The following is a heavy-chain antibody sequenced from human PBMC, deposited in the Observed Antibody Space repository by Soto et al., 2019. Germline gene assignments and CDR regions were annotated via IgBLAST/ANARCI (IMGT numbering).Heavy chain of an antibody. Sequence: PGESLKISCKGSGYSFTSYWISLVRQMPGKGLEWMGRIDPSDSYTNYSPSFQGHVTISADKSISTAYLQWSSLKASDTAMYCCASGIGVVVTEQYYYYGMDVWGQGTTVTVSS. CDR3: ASGIGVVVTEQYYYYGMDV. D-gene: IGHD2-15*01. V-gene: IGHV5-10-1*01. CDR1: GYSFTSYW. J-gene: IGHJ6*02. CDR2: IDPSDSYT.